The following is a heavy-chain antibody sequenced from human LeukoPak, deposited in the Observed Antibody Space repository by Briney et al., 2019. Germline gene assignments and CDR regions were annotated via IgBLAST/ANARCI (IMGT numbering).Heavy chain of an antibody. J-gene: IGHJ4*02. CDR1: GFTFSGSA. Sequence: GGSLRLSCAASGFTFSGSAMHWVRQASGKGLEWVGRIRSKANSYATAYAASVKGRFTISRDDSKNTAYLQMNSLKTEDTAVHYCTRLPTTVTTKNYWGQGTLVTVSS. V-gene: IGHV3-73*01. CDR3: TRLPTTVTTKNY. D-gene: IGHD4-17*01. CDR2: IRSKANSYAT.